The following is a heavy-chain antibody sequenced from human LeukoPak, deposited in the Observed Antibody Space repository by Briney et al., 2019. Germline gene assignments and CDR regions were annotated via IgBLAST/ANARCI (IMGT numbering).Heavy chain of an antibody. D-gene: IGHD5-18*01. V-gene: IGHV4-39*01. J-gene: IGHJ4*02. CDR2: LYYSGST. CDR3: ARQVCRNNGYAYEFDY. CDR1: GFTFSSYW. Sequence: GSLRLSCAASGFTFSSYWMSWVRQAPGKGLEWIASLYYSGSTYYNPSLKSRVTMSVDTSKNQLSLKVRSVTAADTAIYYCARQVCRNNGYAYEFDYWGQGALVTVSS.